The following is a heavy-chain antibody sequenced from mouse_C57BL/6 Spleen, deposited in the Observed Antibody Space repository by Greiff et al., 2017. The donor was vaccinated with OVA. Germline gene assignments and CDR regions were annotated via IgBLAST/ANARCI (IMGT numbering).Heavy chain of an antibody. CDR1: GYTFTDYY. V-gene: IGHV1-26*01. J-gene: IGHJ2*01. CDR3: ARTGSRDY. CDR2: INPNNGGT. Sequence: VQLQQSGPELVKPGASVKISCKASGYTFTDYYMNWVKQSHGKSLEWIGDINPNNGGTSYNQKFKGKATLTVDKSSSTAYMELRSLTSEDSAVYYCARTGSRDYWGQGTTLTVSS.